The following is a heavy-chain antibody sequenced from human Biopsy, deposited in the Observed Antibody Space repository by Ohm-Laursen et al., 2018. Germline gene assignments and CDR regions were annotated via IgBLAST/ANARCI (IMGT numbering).Heavy chain of an antibody. J-gene: IGHJ6*02. CDR3: ARDRYYGSESYYSHYNMDV. D-gene: IGHD3-10*01. CDR2: IWYDGSNK. Sequence: SLRLSCSASGFTFSSYGIHWVRRAPGKGLEWVAVIWYDGSNKYSADSVKGRFSISRDNSKNTVYLQMNSLRAADTAVYYCARDRYYGSESYYSHYNMDVWGQGTTVSVSS. V-gene: IGHV3-33*01. CDR1: GFTFSSYG.